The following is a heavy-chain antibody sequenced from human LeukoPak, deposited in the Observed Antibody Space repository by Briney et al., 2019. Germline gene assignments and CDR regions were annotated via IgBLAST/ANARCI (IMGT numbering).Heavy chain of an antibody. CDR1: GGSFSGYY. D-gene: IGHD3-10*01. J-gene: IGHJ6*02. CDR3: ARGRVGRARGVTSRRGMDV. Sequence: SETLSLTCAVYGGSFSGYYWSWIRQPPGKGLEWIGEINHSGSTNYNPSLKSRVTISVDTSKNQFSLKLSSVTAADTAVYYCARGRVGRARGVTSRRGMDVWGQGTTVTVSS. V-gene: IGHV4-34*01. CDR2: INHSGST.